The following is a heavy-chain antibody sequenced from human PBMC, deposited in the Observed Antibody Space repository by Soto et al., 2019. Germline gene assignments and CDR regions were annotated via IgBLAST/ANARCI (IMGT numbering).Heavy chain of an antibody. CDR3: ARDCSGGSCYPGMAV. V-gene: IGHV3-21*01. CDR1: GFNVNSYT. Sequence: PGGALRLSCAASGFNVNSYTINWVRQAPGKRLEWLSSISSSGYIFSTDSVRGRFTISRDNAKNSVYLQINSLRAEDTAVYFCARDCSGGSCYPGMAVWGPVTTVPVSS. J-gene: IGHJ6*02. D-gene: IGHD2-15*01. CDR2: ISSSGYI.